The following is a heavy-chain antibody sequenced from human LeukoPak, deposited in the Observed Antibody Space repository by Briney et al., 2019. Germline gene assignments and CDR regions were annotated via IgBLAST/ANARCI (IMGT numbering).Heavy chain of an antibody. Sequence: SETLSLTCTVSGGSISSSSDYWGWIRQPPGKGLEYIGSFYYSGSTYYNPSLKSRVTISVDTSKNQFSLKVRSVTAADTAVYYCARIAVAGNGDYWGQGTLVTVSS. D-gene: IGHD6-19*01. CDR3: ARIAVAGNGDY. CDR1: GGSISSSSDY. J-gene: IGHJ4*02. V-gene: IGHV4-39*07. CDR2: FYYSGST.